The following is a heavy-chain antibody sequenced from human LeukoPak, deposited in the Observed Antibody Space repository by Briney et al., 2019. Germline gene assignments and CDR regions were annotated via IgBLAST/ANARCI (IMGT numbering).Heavy chain of an antibody. CDR3: AREANLLWFGEGGFDY. Sequence: GGSLRLSCAASGFTFSDYWMTWVRQAPGKGLEWVANIKTDGSDKSYVDSVKGRFTISRDNAKNSLYLQMNSLRAEDTAVYYCAREANLLWFGEGGFDYWGQGTLVTVSS. D-gene: IGHD3-10*01. CDR2: IKTDGSDK. V-gene: IGHV3-7*01. J-gene: IGHJ4*02. CDR1: GFTFSDYW.